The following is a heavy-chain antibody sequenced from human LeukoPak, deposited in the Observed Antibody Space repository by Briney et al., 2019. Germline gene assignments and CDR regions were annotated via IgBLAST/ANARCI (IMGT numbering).Heavy chain of an antibody. V-gene: IGHV3-30*14. CDR1: GFTFSSFS. CDR3: ARDMSPWESRNPDAFDI. CDR2: ISYDGSNT. Sequence: GGSLRLSCAASGFTFSSFSIHWVRQPPGKGLEWVALISYDGSNTYYADSVEGRFTISRGNSKNTLYLQMNSLRAEDTAVYYCARDMSPWESRNPDAFDIWGQGTMVTVSS. D-gene: IGHD1-26*01. J-gene: IGHJ3*02.